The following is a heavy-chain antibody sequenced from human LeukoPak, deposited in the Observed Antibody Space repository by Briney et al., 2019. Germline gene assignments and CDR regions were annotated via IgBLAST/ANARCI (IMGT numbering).Heavy chain of an antibody. CDR3: ARRPRDTSGYYLGAFRD. CDR2: IGASGADT. D-gene: IGHD3-22*01. Sequence: PGGSLRLSCAASGFTFTNYAMTWVRQAPGKGLEWVSVIGASGADTYYSDSVKGRFTVSRDNSQNTLFLHMSSLRAEDTAVYFCARRPRDTSGYYLGAFRDWGQGTTVTVSS. CDR1: GFTFTNYA. J-gene: IGHJ3*01. V-gene: IGHV3-23*01.